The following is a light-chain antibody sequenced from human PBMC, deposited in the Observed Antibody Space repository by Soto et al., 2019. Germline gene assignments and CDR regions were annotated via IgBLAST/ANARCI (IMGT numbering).Light chain of an antibody. J-gene: IGKJ1*01. CDR3: QQYGSSPWT. Sequence: EIVLTQSPGTLSLSPGERATLSCRASQSVSSSYVAWYQQKPGQAPSPLIYGASSRAIVIPDRFSGSGSGTDFTLTISRLEPEDFAVYYCQQYGSSPWTFGQGTKVEIK. V-gene: IGKV3-20*01. CDR2: GAS. CDR1: QSVSSSY.